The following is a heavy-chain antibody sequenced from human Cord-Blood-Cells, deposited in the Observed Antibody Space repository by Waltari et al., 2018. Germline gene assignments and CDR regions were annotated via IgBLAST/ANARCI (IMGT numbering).Heavy chain of an antibody. Sequence: QVQLVQSGAEVKKPGASVKVSCKVSGYPLTELSMHWVRQAPGKGLEWLGGLDPEDGETIYAQKCQGRVTMTEDTSTDTAYMELSSLRSEDTAVYYCATVDRVQGVIITQVDYWGQGTLVTVSS. CDR1: GYPLTELS. CDR3: ATVDRVQGVIITQVDY. D-gene: IGHD3-10*01. V-gene: IGHV1-24*01. CDR2: LDPEDGET. J-gene: IGHJ4*02.